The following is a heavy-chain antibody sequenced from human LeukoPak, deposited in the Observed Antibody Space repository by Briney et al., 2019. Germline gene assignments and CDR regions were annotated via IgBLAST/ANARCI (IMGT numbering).Heavy chain of an antibody. CDR1: GYTFTGYY. J-gene: IGHJ4*02. D-gene: IGHD6-19*01. V-gene: IGHV1-2*02. CDR2: INPNSGGT. Sequence: ASVKVSCKASGYTFTGYYMHWVRQAPGQGLEWMGWINPNSGGTNYAQKFQGRVTMTRDTSISTAYMELSRLRSDDTAVYYCARDAAKAWLVYFDYWGQGTLVTVSS. CDR3: ARDAAKAWLVYFDY.